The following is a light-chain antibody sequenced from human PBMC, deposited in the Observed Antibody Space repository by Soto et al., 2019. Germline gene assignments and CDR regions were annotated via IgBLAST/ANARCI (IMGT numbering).Light chain of an antibody. CDR1: QSIGLA. V-gene: IGKV3-11*01. CDR3: QQFDDSQWT. CDR2: DAS. J-gene: IGKJ1*01. Sequence: EIVLTQAPAPLSFAPGEKPTPPSRASQSIGLAIAWYQHKPGQAPRLLIFDASQRATGIPARFRGSGSGTDFTLSISSLEPEDFAVYYCQQFDDSQWTFGQGTKVDI.